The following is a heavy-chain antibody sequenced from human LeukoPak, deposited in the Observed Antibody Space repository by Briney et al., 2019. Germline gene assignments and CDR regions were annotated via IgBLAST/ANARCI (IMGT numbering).Heavy chain of an antibody. CDR3: ARDLTSDITGTTVGFDP. CDR1: GYTFTGYY. CDR2: INPNSGGT. Sequence: ASVKVSCKVSGYTFTGYYMHWVRQAPGQGLEWMGWINPNSGGTNYAQKFQGRVTMTRDTPISTAYMELSRLRSDDTAVYYCARDLTSDITGTTVGFDPWGQGTLVTVSS. V-gene: IGHV1-2*02. D-gene: IGHD1-7*01. J-gene: IGHJ5*02.